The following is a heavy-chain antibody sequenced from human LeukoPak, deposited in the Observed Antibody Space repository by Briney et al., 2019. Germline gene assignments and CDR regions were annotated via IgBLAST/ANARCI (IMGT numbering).Heavy chain of an antibody. Sequence: KPSETLSLTCAVYGGSFSGYYWSWIRQPPGKGLEWIGEINHSGSTNYNPSLKSRVTISVDTSKNQFSLKLSSVTAADTAVYYCARGLRLRHVLYGSGSFIYGYNWFDPWGQGTLVTVSS. CDR1: GGSFSGYY. CDR2: INHSGST. CDR3: ARGLRLRHVLYGSGSFIYGYNWFDP. V-gene: IGHV4-34*01. D-gene: IGHD3-10*01. J-gene: IGHJ5*02.